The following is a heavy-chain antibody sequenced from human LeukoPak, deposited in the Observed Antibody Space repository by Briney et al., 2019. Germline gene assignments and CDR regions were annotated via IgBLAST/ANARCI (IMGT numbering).Heavy chain of an antibody. D-gene: IGHD3-3*02. V-gene: IGHV4-39*01. J-gene: IGHJ4*02. Sequence: SETLSLTCTISGDSIRSTTEYYWAWIRHSPGKGLEWIGSIDYSGAHYKPSLKSRVTISVDTSKNQFSLKLSSVTAADTAVYYCTIFGVVPDYWGQGTLVTVSS. CDR2: IDYSGA. CDR3: TIFGVVPDY. CDR1: GDSIRSTTEYY.